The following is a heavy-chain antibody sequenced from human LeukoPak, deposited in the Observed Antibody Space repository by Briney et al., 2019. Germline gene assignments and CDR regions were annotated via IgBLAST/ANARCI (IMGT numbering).Heavy chain of an antibody. V-gene: IGHV3-7*03. CDR1: GFTFSDYW. CDR2: IKEVGSEK. J-gene: IGHJ4*02. D-gene: IGHD3-10*01. CDR3: ARTLMGGGALDY. Sequence: GGSLRLSCTASGFTFSDYWLNWFRQAPGKGLKWVANIKEVGSEKYYVDSVKGRFTISRDNAKNSLFLQINSLRVEDTAVYYCARTLMGGGALDYWGQGTLVTVSS.